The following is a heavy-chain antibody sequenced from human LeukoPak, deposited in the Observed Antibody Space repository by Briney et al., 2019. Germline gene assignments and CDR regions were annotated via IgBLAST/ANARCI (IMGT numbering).Heavy chain of an antibody. CDR2: ISGSTSYV. Sequence: GGSLRLSCAASGFTFSDYSMNWVRQAPGKGLEWVSSISGSTSYVYYADSVKGRFTISRDNAKNSLYLQMNSLGAEDTAVYYCARGDYYYYGLDVWGQGTTVTVSS. V-gene: IGHV3-21*01. CDR1: GFTFSDYS. J-gene: IGHJ6*02. CDR3: ARGDYYYYGLDV.